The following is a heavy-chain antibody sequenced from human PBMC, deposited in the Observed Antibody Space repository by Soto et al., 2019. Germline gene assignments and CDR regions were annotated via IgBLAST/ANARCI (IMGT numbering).Heavy chain of an antibody. CDR1: GFTISPYW. D-gene: IGHD6-6*01. Sequence: GGSLRLSCVASGFTISPYWMHWVRQVPGKGLVWVARINSDGRSTTYADSVKGRFTISRDNAKNTLYLQMNSLRVEDSAVYSCARATAARLDGDSWGRGTLVTVSS. CDR3: ARATAARLDGDS. CDR2: INSDGRST. V-gene: IGHV3-74*03. J-gene: IGHJ4*02.